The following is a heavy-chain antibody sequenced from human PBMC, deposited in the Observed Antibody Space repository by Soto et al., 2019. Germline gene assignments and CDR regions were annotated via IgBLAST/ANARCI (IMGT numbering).Heavy chain of an antibody. CDR2: ISGSGGST. CDR1: GFTFRNYG. Sequence: PGGSLRLSCAASGFTFRNYGMNWVRQAPGKGLEWVSAISGSGGSTYYADSVKGRFTISRDNSKNTLYLQMNSLRAEDTAVYYCAKGVRGYCSGGSCGYWGQGTLVTVSS. D-gene: IGHD2-15*01. V-gene: IGHV3-23*01. CDR3: AKGVRGYCSGGSCGY. J-gene: IGHJ4*02.